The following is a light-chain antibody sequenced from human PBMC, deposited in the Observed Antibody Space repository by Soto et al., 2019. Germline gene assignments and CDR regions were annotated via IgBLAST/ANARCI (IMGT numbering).Light chain of an antibody. J-gene: IGKJ5*01. CDR1: QSVSSN. V-gene: IGKV3-15*01. CDR2: GAS. Sequence: EIVMIQLPAAPFETQGERATLSCRASQSVSSNLAWYQQKPGQAPRLLIYGASTRATGIPARFSGSGSGTEFTLTISSLQSEDFAVYYCQQYNKWHPTFGQGTRLEIK. CDR3: QQYNKWHPT.